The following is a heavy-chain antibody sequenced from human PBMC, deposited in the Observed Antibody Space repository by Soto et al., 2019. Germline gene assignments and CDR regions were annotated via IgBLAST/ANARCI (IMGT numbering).Heavy chain of an antibody. J-gene: IGHJ4*02. D-gene: IGHD6-13*01. V-gene: IGHV3-30*18. CDR3: AKERKGNAAAGVDY. CDR2: ISYDGSNK. Sequence: QVQPGESGGGVVQPGRSLRLSCAASGFTFSSYDMHWVRQAPGKGLEWVAVISYDGSNKYYADSVKGRFTISRDNSKNTLYLQMNSLRAEDTAVYYCAKERKGNAAAGVDYWGQGTLVTVSS. CDR1: GFTFSSYD.